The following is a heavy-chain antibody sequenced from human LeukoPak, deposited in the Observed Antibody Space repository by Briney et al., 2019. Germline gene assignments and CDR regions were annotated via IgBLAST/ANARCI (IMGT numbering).Heavy chain of an antibody. V-gene: IGHV5-51*01. CDR3: ARVVVPEDYYYYMDV. CDR2: IYPGDSDT. J-gene: IGHJ6*03. CDR1: GYSFTSYW. D-gene: IGHD2-2*01. Sequence: GESLKISCKGSGYSFTSYWIGWVRQMPGKGLEWMGIIYPGDSDTRYSPSFQGQVTISADKSISTAYPQWSSLKASDTAMYYCARVVVPEDYYYYMDVWGKGTTVTISS.